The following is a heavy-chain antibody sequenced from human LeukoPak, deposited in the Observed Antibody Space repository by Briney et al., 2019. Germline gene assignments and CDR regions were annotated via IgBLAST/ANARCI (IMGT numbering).Heavy chain of an antibody. CDR1: GFTFGGSA. Sequence: PGGSLRLSCEASGFTFGGSAMSWVRQAPGKGLEWISDISGAGRETYYADSVKGRFTISRDNSKNTLYLQLNNLGAEDTAVYFCAKIESPRVGWRAPFDYWGQGTLVTVSS. D-gene: IGHD6-19*01. V-gene: IGHV3-23*01. J-gene: IGHJ4*02. CDR2: ISGAGRET. CDR3: AKIESPRVGWRAPFDY.